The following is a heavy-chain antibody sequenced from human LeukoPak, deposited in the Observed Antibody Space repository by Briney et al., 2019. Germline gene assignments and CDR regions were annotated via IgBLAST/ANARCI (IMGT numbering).Heavy chain of an antibody. CDR1: GGSFSGYY. CDR3: ARGFGRFPPVFDI. D-gene: IGHD3-10*01. Sequence: PSETLSLTCAVYGGSFSGYYWSWIRRPPGKGLEWIGEINHSGSTNYNPSLKSRVTISVDTSKNQFSLKLSSVTAADTAVYYCARGFGRFPPVFDIWGQGKRATVFS. J-gene: IGHJ3*02. V-gene: IGHV4-34*01. CDR2: INHSGST.